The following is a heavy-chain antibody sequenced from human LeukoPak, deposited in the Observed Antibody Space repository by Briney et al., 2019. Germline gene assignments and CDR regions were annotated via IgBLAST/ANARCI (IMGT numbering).Heavy chain of an antibody. D-gene: IGHD6-19*01. V-gene: IGHV3-23*01. CDR2: ISGNGGST. CDR3: AKHGYSSGWPQVPSQH. Sequence: TGGSLRLSCAASGFTFSNYAMSWVRQAPGKGLEWVSVISGNGGSTSYAYSVKGRFTISRDDSKDTLYLQMNGLRAGDTATYYCAKHGYSSGWPQVPSQHWGQGTLVTVSS. CDR1: GFTFSNYA. J-gene: IGHJ4*02.